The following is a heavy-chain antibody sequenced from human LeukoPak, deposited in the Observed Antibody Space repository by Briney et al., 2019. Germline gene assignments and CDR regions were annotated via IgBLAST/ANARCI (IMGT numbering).Heavy chain of an antibody. D-gene: IGHD5-12*01. J-gene: IGHJ4*02. CDR3: ARGPSGYHNT. Sequence: PGGSLRLSCDASGFTSSNYWMSWVRQAPGKGLEWVANIKHDGSDKYYVDSVKGRFTISRDNAKNTLYLQMNSLRAEDTAVYYCARGPSGYHNTGGQGTLVTVSS. V-gene: IGHV3-7*01. CDR2: IKHDGSDK. CDR1: GFTSSNYW.